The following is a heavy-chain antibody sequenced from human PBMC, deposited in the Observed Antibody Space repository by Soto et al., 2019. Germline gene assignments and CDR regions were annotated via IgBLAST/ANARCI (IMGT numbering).Heavy chain of an antibody. CDR1: GFTFSTYA. CDR2: ISYDGSNK. CDR3: AKDALYGDYAVDY. Sequence: GGSLRLSCAASGFTFSTYAMHWVRQAPGKGLEWVALISYDGSNKYYADSVKGRFTVSRDDSKNTLDLQMNSLGVEDTAVHYCAKDALYGDYAVDYWGQGTLVTVSS. V-gene: IGHV3-30*18. J-gene: IGHJ4*02. D-gene: IGHD4-17*01.